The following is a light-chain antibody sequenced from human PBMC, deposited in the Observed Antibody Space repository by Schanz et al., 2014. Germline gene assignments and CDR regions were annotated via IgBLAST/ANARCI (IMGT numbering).Light chain of an antibody. CDR1: QSVSSN. J-gene: IGKJ2*01. V-gene: IGKV3-15*01. CDR2: DAS. Sequence: EIVMTQSPATLSVSPGERATLSCRASQSVSSNLAWYQQKPGQAPRLLIYDASTRATGISARFSGSGSGTEFTRTISSLQSEDFAVYYCQHYNNWPPYTFGQGTKVEIK. CDR3: QHYNNWPPYT.